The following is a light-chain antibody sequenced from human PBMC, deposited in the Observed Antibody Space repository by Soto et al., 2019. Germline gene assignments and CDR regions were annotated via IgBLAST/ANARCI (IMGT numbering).Light chain of an antibody. V-gene: IGKV3-20*01. Sequence: EIVLTQSPGTLSLSPGERATLSCRASQSVSGNYLAWYQQKPRQSPRLLIYGSSDRATGIPDRFSGSGSATDFTITITRVEHEDFAVYYCQQYGSSPPYTFGQGTKLEIK. CDR1: QSVSGNY. CDR2: GSS. J-gene: IGKJ2*01. CDR3: QQYGSSPPYT.